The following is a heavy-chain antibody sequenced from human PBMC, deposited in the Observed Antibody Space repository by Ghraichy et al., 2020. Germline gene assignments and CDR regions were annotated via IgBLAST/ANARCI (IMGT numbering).Heavy chain of an antibody. CDR1: GFTFGDYA. Sequence: GVLRLSCTASGFTFGDYAMTWFRQAPGKGLEWVGFIRSKVYGGTTEYAASVKGRFTISRDDSKSIAYLQMNSLKTEDTAVYYCTRFGIVTAMVTAWGQGTLVTVSS. CDR2: IRSKVYGGTT. J-gene: IGHJ5*02. D-gene: IGHD5-18*01. V-gene: IGHV3-49*03. CDR3: TRFGIVTAMVTA.